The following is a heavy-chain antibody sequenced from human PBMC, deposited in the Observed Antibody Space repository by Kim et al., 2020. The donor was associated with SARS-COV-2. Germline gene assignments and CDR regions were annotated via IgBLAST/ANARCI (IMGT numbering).Heavy chain of an antibody. J-gene: IGHJ6*02. CDR1: GFTFTSSA. Sequence: SVKVSFKASGFTFTSSAVQWVRQARGQRLEWIGWIVVGSGNTNYAQKFQERVTITRDMSTSTAYMELSSLRSEDTAVYYCAAIRYSGSYYGMDVWGQGTTVTVSS. V-gene: IGHV1-58*01. D-gene: IGHD1-26*01. CDR3: AAIRYSGSYYGMDV. CDR2: IVVGSGNT.